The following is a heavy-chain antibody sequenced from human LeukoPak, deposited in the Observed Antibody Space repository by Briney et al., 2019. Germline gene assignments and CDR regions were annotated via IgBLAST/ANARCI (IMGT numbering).Heavy chain of an antibody. CDR2: IYTSGST. CDR1: GGSIGSYY. V-gene: IGHV4-4*07. Sequence: SETLSLTCTVSGGSIGSYYWSWIRQPAGKGLEWIGRIYTSGSTNYNPSLKSRVTMSVDTSKNQFSLKLSSVTAADTAVYYCARVSEMATMEDYFDYWGQGTLVTVSS. CDR3: ARVSEMATMEDYFDY. D-gene: IGHD5-24*01. J-gene: IGHJ4*02.